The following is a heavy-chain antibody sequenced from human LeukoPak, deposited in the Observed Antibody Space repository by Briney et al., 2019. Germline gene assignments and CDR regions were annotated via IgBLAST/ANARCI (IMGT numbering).Heavy chain of an antibody. CDR1: GYTFTGYY. V-gene: IGHV1-2*02. J-gene: IGHJ4*02. Sequence: ASVKVSCKASGYTFTGYYMHWVRQAPGQGLEWMGWINPNSGGTNYAQKFQGRVTMTRDTSISTAYMELSRLRSYDTAVYYCASPPPYYYDSSGYYLSYWGQGTLVTVSS. CDR3: ASPPPYYYDSSGYYLSY. D-gene: IGHD3-22*01. CDR2: INPNSGGT.